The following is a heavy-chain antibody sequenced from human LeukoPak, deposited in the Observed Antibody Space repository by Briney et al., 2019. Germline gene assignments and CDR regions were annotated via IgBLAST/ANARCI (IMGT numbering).Heavy chain of an antibody. D-gene: IGHD5-18*01. V-gene: IGHV3-11*01. CDR2: IGGSGRTI. J-gene: IGHJ4*02. Sequence: GRSLRLSCAASGFTFSDYYMSWIRQAPGKGLEWVSYIGGSGRTIYYADSLKGRFTISRDNAKNSLYLQMNGLRAEDTAVYYCVRGYSYGDYWGQGTLVTVSS. CDR3: VRGYSYGDY. CDR1: GFTFSDYY.